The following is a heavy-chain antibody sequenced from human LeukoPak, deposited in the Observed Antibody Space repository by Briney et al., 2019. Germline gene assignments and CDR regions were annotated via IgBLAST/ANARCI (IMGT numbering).Heavy chain of an antibody. CDR2: IYYSGST. CDR3: ARGVIVVVVAAIGEGHHSGFDY. D-gene: IGHD2-15*01. CDR1: GGSFSGYY. J-gene: IGHJ4*02. Sequence: TSETLSLTCAVYGGSFSGYYWSWIRQPPGKGLEWIGYIYYSGSTNYNPSLKSRVTISVDTSKNQFSLKLSSVTAADTAVYYCARGVIVVVVAAIGEGHHSGFDYWGQGTLVTVSS. V-gene: IGHV4-34*01.